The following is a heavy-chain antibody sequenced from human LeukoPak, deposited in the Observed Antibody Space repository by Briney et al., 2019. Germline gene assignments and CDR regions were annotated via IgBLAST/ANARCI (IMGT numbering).Heavy chain of an antibody. D-gene: IGHD4-17*01. Sequence: PGGSLRLSCAASGFTFSSYAMHWVRQAPGKGLEWVAVISYDGSNKYYADSVKGRFTISRDNSNNTLDLQMNSLRAEDTAVYYCAREAVDYGDYWWFDPWGKGTLVTVSS. CDR3: AREAVDYGDYWWFDP. CDR2: ISYDGSNK. CDR1: GFTFSSYA. V-gene: IGHV3-30*04. J-gene: IGHJ5*02.